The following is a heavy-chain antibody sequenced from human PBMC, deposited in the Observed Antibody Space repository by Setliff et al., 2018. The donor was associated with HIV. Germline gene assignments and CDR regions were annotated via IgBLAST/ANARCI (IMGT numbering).Heavy chain of an antibody. J-gene: IGHJ3*02. V-gene: IGHV4-38-2*01. CDR1: GYSISSGYY. CDR2: IYHSGST. CDR3: ARGVVGATSGGAFDI. D-gene: IGHD1-26*01. Sequence: SETLSLTCAVSGYSISSGYYWGWIRQPPGKGLEWIGSIYHSGSTYYNPSLKSRVTISVDTSKNQFSLKLSSVTAADTAVYYCARGVVGATSGGAFDIWGQGTMVTVSS.